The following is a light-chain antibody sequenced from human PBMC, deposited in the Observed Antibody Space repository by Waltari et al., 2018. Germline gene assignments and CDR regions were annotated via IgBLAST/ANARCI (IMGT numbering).Light chain of an antibody. CDR1: QTVSTIA. Sequence: EIVLTQSPGTLSLSPGDRATLSCRASQTVSTIALSWYQQKPGQAPRFLIYSTYNRATGIPDRFSGSGSGTDFTLTINRLAPEDFAMYYCQQYDDIVVTFGGGTKVEI. V-gene: IGKV3-20*01. J-gene: IGKJ4*01. CDR3: QQYDDIVVT. CDR2: STY.